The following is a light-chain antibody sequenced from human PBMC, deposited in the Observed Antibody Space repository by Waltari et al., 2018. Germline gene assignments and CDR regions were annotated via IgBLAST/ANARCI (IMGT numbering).Light chain of an antibody. V-gene: IGLV1-44*01. CDR2: NNN. J-gene: IGLJ2*01. CDR1: SSNIGSHT. CDR3: AAWDDSLNGVV. Sequence: QSVLTQPPSASGPPGQRVTISCSGSSSNIGSHTVHWYQQLPGAAPKLLVYNNNQRPSGVPDRFSGSKSGTSASLAISGLQSEDEADYYCAAWDDSLNGVVFGGGTKLTVL.